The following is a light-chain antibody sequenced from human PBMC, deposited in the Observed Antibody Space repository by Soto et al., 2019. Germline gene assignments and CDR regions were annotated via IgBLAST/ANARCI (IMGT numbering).Light chain of an antibody. V-gene: IGKV3-11*01. CDR2: DAS. J-gene: IGKJ5*01. Sequence: DMVLTQSPATLSLSPGNRVTLSFRGSERISHSLAWYQQKPGQAPRILIYDASFRATGIPERFSGSGSGTDFTLSISSLEPEDFAVYYCQLSQQRSSWPPIAFGQGTRLEIK. CDR1: ERISHS. CDR3: QLSQQRSSWPPIA.